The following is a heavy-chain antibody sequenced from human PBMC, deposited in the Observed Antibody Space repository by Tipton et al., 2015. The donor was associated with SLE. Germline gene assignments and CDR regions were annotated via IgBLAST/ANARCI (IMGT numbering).Heavy chain of an antibody. V-gene: IGHV4-59*01. Sequence: TLSLTCTVSGASISDYYWTWIRQFPGKGLEWIGYIDYSGSTNYNPPLKSRLTISGDTSKNQFSLHLTSVTAADTAIYYCARVGHLGSGKTWDMDVWGKGTTVTVSS. D-gene: IGHD3-10*01. J-gene: IGHJ6*03. CDR2: IDYSGST. CDR1: GASISDYY. CDR3: ARVGHLGSGKTWDMDV.